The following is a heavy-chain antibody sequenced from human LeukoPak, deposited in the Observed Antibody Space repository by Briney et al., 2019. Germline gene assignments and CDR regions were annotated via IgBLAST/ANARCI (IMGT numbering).Heavy chain of an antibody. D-gene: IGHD6-19*01. J-gene: IGHJ4*02. CDR2: INHSGST. V-gene: IGHV4-34*01. Sequence: SETLSLTCAVYGGSFSGYYWSWIRQPPGKGLEWIGEINHSGSTNYNPSLKSRVTISVDTSKNQFSLKLSSVTATDTAVYYCARVERSGRYPAENYFDYWGQGTLVTVSS. CDR1: GGSFSGYY. CDR3: ARVERSGRYPAENYFDY.